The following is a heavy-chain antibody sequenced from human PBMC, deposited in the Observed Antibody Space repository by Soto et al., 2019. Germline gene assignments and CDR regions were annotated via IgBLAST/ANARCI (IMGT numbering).Heavy chain of an antibody. D-gene: IGHD3-3*01. CDR1: GFTFRRHG. V-gene: IGHV3-33*01. J-gene: IGHJ5*01. CDR2: IWYDGSNT. CDR3: ARFSDWLLLDS. Sequence: QVELVESGGGVVQPGTSLRLSCVGSGFTFRRHGMQWVRQAPCKRLEGLGYIWYDGSNTDYIDYIQGRFTISSDTSKTAVSMQMTCMRVEDTAVYYCARFSDWLLLDSWGQGTLVTVSS.